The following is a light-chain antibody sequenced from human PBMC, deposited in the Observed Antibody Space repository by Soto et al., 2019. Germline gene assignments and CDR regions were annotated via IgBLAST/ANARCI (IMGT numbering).Light chain of an antibody. Sequence: EIVLTQSPGTLSLSPGERATLSCRASQSVSSSYLAWYQQKPGQSPRLLIFGASSRATGTPDRFSGSGSGTDFTLTISRLEPEDFAVYYCQQYGTSPPTFGQGTKVEI. J-gene: IGKJ1*01. CDR2: GAS. V-gene: IGKV3-20*01. CDR3: QQYGTSPPT. CDR1: QSVSSSY.